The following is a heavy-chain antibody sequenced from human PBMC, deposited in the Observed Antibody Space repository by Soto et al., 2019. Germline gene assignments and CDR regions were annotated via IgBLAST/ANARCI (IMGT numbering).Heavy chain of an antibody. CDR3: ARQMDRGYDFWSGYYSYYYYYGMDV. D-gene: IGHD3-3*01. CDR1: GGSISSYY. V-gene: IGHV4-59*01. J-gene: IGHJ6*02. Sequence: SETLSLTCTVSGGSISSYYWSWIRQPPGKGLEWIGYIYYSGSTNYTPSLKSRVTISVDTSKNQFSLKLSSVTAADTAVYYCARQMDRGYDFWSGYYSYYYYYGMDVWGQGTTVTVSS. CDR2: IYYSGST.